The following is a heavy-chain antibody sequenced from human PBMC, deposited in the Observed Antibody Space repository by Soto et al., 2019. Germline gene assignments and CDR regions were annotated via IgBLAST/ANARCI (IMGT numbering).Heavy chain of an antibody. J-gene: IGHJ5*02. CDR3: AREPSNYPPSWFDP. CDR1: GGTFSSDA. D-gene: IGHD4-4*01. V-gene: IGHV1-69*13. CDR2: IIPIFGTA. Sequence: SVKVSCKASGGTFSSDAISWVRQAPGQGLEWMGGIIPIFGTANYAQKFQGRVTITADESTSTAYMELSSLRSEDTAVYYCAREPSNYPPSWFDPWGQGTLVTVSS.